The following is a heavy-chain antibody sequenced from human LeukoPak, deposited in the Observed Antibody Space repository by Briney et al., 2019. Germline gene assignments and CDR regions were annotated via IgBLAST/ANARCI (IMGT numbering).Heavy chain of an antibody. CDR1: GFSLSTSGMC. D-gene: IGHD4-17*01. J-gene: IGHJ5*02. Sequence: SGPALVKPTQTLTLTCTFSGFSLSTSGMCVSWIRQPPGKALEWLARIDWDDDKYYSTSLKTRLTISKDTSKNQVVLTMTNMDPVDTATYYCARSMAVPTRGWFDPWGQGTLVTVSS. CDR3: ARSMAVPTRGWFDP. V-gene: IGHV2-70*11. CDR2: IDWDDDK.